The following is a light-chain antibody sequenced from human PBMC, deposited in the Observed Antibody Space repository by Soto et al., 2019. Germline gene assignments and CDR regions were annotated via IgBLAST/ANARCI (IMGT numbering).Light chain of an antibody. J-gene: IGKJ3*01. CDR2: GAS. CDR3: QIGFT. Sequence: EIVMTQSPATLSVSPGERATLSCRASQSVSSNLAWYQQKPGQAPRLLIYGASTRATGIPARFSGSGSGTEFTLTISSLQSEDFAVYYCQIGFTFGPGTKVDIK. CDR1: QSVSSN. V-gene: IGKV3-15*01.